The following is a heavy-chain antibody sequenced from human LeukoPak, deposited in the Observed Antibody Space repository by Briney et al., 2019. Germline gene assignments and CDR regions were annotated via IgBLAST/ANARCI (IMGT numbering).Heavy chain of an antibody. CDR3: ARDRRAGQSGYWFDP. V-gene: IGHV4-39*07. Sequence: SETLSLTCTVSGGSISIDTFYWGWIRQPPGKGLEWIGSIYYSVNTYYNPSLETRVTISVDTSKNQFSLRLSSVTAADTAVYYCARDRRAGQSGYWFDPWGQGTLVTVSS. D-gene: IGHD3-22*01. CDR2: IYYSVNT. J-gene: IGHJ5*02. CDR1: GGSISIDTFY.